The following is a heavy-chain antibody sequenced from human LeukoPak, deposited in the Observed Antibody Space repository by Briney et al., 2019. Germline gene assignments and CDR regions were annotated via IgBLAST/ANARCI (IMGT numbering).Heavy chain of an antibody. V-gene: IGHV3-23*01. CDR2: ISGSGGST. CDR3: AKGSGSYRLYNWFDP. Sequence: PGGSLRLSCAASGFTFSSYAMSWVRQAPGKGLEWVSAISGSGGSTYYADSVKGRFTISRDNSKNTLYLQMNSLRAEDTAVYYCAKGSGSYRLYNWFDPWGQGTLVTVSS. J-gene: IGHJ5*02. CDR1: GFTFSSYA. D-gene: IGHD1-26*01.